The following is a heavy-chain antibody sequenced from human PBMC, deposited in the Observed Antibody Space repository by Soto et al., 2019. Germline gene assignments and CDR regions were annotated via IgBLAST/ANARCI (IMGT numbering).Heavy chain of an antibody. V-gene: IGHV3-48*02. D-gene: IGHD1-26*01. CDR3: TGVSTSGRYFYVYGMDV. Sequence: GGSLRLSCAASGFTFSSYSMNWVRQAPGKGLEWVSYISSRSTTIYYPDSVKGRFTISRDNAKNSLYLQMNSLRDEDTVVYCCTGVSTSGRYFYVYGMDVWGQGTTVTVSS. J-gene: IGHJ6*02. CDR1: GFTFSSYS. CDR2: ISSRSTTI.